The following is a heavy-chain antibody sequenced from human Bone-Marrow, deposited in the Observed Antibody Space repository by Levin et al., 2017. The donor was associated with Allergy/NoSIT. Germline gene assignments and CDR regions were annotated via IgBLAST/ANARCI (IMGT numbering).Heavy chain of an antibody. D-gene: IGHD5-18*01. V-gene: IGHV3-66*02. CDR2: IYSGATT. J-gene: IGHJ4*02. CDR1: GFTVSSNY. CDR3: ASGAASSYGCPFDC. Sequence: GGSLRLSCAASGFTVSSNYMSWVRQAPGRGLEWVSIIYSGATTYYTDSVKGRFTISRDNSKNMLYLQMNSLRTEDTAVYYCASGAASSYGCPFDCWGQGTLVTVSS.